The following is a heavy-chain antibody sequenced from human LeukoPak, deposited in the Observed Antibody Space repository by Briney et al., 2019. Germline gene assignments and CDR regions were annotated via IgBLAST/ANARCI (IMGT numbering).Heavy chain of an antibody. Sequence: ASVKVSCKASGYTFTSYDINWVRQATGQGLEWMGWMNPNSGNTGYAQKFQGRVTMTRNTSISTAYMELSRLRSDDTAVYYCARDRDSYGYTDMDVWGKGTTVTVSS. CDR1: GYTFTSYD. D-gene: IGHD5-18*01. CDR3: ARDRDSYGYTDMDV. V-gene: IGHV1-8*01. J-gene: IGHJ6*03. CDR2: MNPNSGNT.